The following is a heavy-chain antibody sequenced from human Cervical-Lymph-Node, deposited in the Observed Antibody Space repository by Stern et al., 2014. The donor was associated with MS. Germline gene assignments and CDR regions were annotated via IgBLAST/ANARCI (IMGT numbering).Heavy chain of an antibody. CDR2: VNANGGSA. CDR3: ATLYDSSGNYGMEV. D-gene: IGHD5/OR15-5a*01. Sequence: VQLVESGAQVKKPGASVKGSCKGSGYTFIRYYIHWVRQAPGQGLEWMGIVNANGGSARYAQKFQGRVTMASDTSTSTVSMELSSLRSEDTAVYYCATLYDSSGNYGMEVWGQGTTVIVSS. J-gene: IGHJ6*02. CDR1: GYTFIRYY. V-gene: IGHV1-46*01.